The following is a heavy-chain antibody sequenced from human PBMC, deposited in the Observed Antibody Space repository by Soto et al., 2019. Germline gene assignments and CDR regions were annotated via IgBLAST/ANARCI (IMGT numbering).Heavy chain of an antibody. CDR1: GYTFTNYM. J-gene: IGHJ6*02. V-gene: IGHV5-51*01. CDR3: ARNRTSRRRSGLDG. D-gene: IGHD1-7*01. Sequence: GGSLQISCKSSGYTFTNYMIAWVLQLPGKGLEWMGLIYPADSDTTYSPSFQGQVSISADRSIRSAFLQWDSLKASDTATYYWARNRTSRRRSGLDGWCQGTTVTVSS. CDR2: IYPADSDT.